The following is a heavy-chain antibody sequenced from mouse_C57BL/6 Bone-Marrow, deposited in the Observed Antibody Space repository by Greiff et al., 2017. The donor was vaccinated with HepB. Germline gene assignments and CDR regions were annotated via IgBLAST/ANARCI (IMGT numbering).Heavy chain of an antibody. CDR1: GFTFSDYG. J-gene: IGHJ1*03. Sequence: EVQLQQSGGGLVKPGGSLKLSCAASGFTFSDYGMPWVRQAPEKGLEWVAYISSGSSTIYYADTVKGRFTISRDNAKNTLFLQMTSLRSEDTAMYYCAGGDGYYGWYFDVWGTGTTVTVAS. D-gene: IGHD2-3*01. CDR3: AGGDGYYGWYFDV. V-gene: IGHV5-17*01. CDR2: ISSGSSTI.